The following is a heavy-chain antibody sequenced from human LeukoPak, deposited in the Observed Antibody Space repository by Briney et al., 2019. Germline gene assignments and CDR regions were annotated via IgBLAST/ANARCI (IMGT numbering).Heavy chain of an antibody. CDR2: IIPIFGTA. CDR3: ARDFYGDSYDAFDI. Sequence: GASVTVSFKASGGTFSSYAISWVRQAPGQGLEWMGGIIPIFGTANYAQKFQGRVTITADESTSTAYMELSSLRSEDAAVYYCARDFYGDSYDAFDIWGQGTMVTVSS. CDR1: GGTFSSYA. J-gene: IGHJ3*02. V-gene: IGHV1-69*13. D-gene: IGHD4-17*01.